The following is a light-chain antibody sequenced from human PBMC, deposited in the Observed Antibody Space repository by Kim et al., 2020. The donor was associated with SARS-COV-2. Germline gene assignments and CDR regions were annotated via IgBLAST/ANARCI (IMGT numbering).Light chain of an antibody. CDR2: DAS. V-gene: IGKV1-39*01. J-gene: IGKJ5*01. Sequence: SASVGDRVTITGRASQIISTDLTWYQQKPGKAPKLLIYDASSLQSGVPSRFSGSGSGTDFTLTIRNLQPEDFATYYCQQSYNLITFGQGTRLEIK. CDR3: QQSYNLIT. CDR1: QIISTD.